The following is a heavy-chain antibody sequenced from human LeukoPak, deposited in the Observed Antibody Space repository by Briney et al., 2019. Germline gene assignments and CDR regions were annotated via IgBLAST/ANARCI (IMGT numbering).Heavy chain of an antibody. CDR3: ARGTIYSIFGVVIPPNY. D-gene: IGHD3-3*02. V-gene: IGHV3-30*04. CDR1: GFTFSSYA. CDR2: ISYDGSNK. Sequence: PGGSLRLSCAASGFTFSSYAMHWVRQAPGKGLEWVAVISYDGSNKYYADSVKGRFTISRDNSKNTLYLQMNSLRGEDTAVYYCARGTIYSIFGVVIPPNYSGQGTLVTVSS. J-gene: IGHJ4*02.